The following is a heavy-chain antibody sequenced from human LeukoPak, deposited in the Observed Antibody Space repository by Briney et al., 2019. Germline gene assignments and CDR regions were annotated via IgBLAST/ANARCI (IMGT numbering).Heavy chain of an antibody. V-gene: IGHV4-39*07. D-gene: IGHD3-9*01. CDR1: GVSISSSSYY. Sequence: PSETLSLTCTVSGVSISSSSYYWGWIRQPPGKGLEWIGTIYYSGSTYYTPSLKSRVTISIDTSKTQFSLKLTSVTAADTAVYYCARLSRYLDWLLIGDYFDYWGQGTLVTVSS. J-gene: IGHJ4*02. CDR3: ARLSRYLDWLLIGDYFDY. CDR2: IYYSGST.